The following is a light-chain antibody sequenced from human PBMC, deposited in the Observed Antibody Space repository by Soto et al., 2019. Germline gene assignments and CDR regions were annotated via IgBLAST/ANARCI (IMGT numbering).Light chain of an antibody. CDR1: QSVLYDSNNKNY. V-gene: IGKV4-1*01. CDR3: QKFYCAPFG. Sequence: DIVMTQSPDSLAVSLGERATINCKSSQSVLYDSNNKNYLAWYQQKPGQPPRLLIYWASTREIGVPDRFSGSGSATDFPLPIITLQAEHVALYYCQKFYCAPFGFGSGSKGEMK. J-gene: IGKJ4*01. CDR2: WAS.